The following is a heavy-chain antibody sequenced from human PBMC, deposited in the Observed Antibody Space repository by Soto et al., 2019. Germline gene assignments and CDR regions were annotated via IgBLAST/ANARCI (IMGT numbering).Heavy chain of an antibody. D-gene: IGHD3-10*01. V-gene: IGHV3-9*01. CDR2: ISWNSGSI. CDR1: GFTFDDYA. Sequence: EVQLVESGGGLVQPGRSLRLSCAASGFTFDDYAMHWVRQAPGKGLEWVSGISWNSGSIGYADSVKGRFTISRDNAKNSLYLQMNSLRAEDTALYYCAKGSGWFGEFVSMALFYFDYWGQGTLVTVSS. J-gene: IGHJ4*02. CDR3: AKGSGWFGEFVSMALFYFDY.